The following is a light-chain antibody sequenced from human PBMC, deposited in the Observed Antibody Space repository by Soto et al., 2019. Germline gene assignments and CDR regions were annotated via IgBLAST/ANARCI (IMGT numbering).Light chain of an antibody. CDR2: DVN. CDR3: TSWTTSTTMI. J-gene: IGLJ2*01. Sequence: QPASVSGSPGQSITISCTGTSSDISAYNFVSWYQQHPGKAPKLMLYDVNIRPSGVSNRFSGSKSGNTASLTISGLQAEDEADYYCTSWTTSTTMIFGGGTKVTVL. V-gene: IGLV2-14*03. CDR1: SSDISAYNF.